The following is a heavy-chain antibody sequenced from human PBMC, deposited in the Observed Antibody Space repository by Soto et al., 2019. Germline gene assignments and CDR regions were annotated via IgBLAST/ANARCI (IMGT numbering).Heavy chain of an antibody. V-gene: IGHV1-58*01. CDR3: AADPYYDILTGFHFDL. Sequence: QMQLVQSGPEVKKPGTSVKVSCKASGFTFTSSAVQWVRQARGQRLEWIGWIVVVSGNTNYAQKFQERVTITRDMSTSTAYMELSSLRSEDTAVYYCAADPYYDILTGFHFDLWGRGTLVTVSS. J-gene: IGHJ2*01. CDR1: GFTFTSSA. CDR2: IVVVSGNT. D-gene: IGHD3-9*01.